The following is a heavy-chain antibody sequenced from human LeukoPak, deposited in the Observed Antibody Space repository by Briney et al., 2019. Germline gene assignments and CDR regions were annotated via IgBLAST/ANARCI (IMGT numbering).Heavy chain of an antibody. CDR3: AGDGRNDYGDYGVDY. J-gene: IGHJ4*02. CDR1: GYTFTSYG. CDR2: ISAYNGNT. D-gene: IGHD4-17*01. V-gene: IGHV1-18*01. Sequence: ASVKVSCKASGYTFTSYGISWVRQAPGQGLEWMGWISAYNGNTNYAQKLQGRVTMTTDTSTSTAYMELRSLRSDDTAVYYCAGDGRNDYGDYGVDYWGQGTLVTVSS.